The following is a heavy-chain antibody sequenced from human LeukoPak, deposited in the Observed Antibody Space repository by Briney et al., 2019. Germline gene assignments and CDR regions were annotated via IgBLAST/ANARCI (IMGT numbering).Heavy chain of an antibody. Sequence: HPGGSLRLACAASGFTLSSYSMNWVRQAPGRGLEWISFISSTSSMIYYADSVKGRFTISRDNAENSLYLQMNSLRAEDTAVYYCARDLLVYGGWFDPWGQGTLVTVSS. CDR2: ISSTSSMI. J-gene: IGHJ5*02. D-gene: IGHD1-14*01. CDR1: GFTLSSYS. V-gene: IGHV3-48*04. CDR3: ARDLLVYGGWFDP.